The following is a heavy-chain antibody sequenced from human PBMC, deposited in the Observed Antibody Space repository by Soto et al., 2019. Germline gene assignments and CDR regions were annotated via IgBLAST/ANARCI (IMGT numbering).Heavy chain of an antibody. CDR1: GGSISSSSYY. D-gene: IGHD2-15*01. Sequence: QLQLQESGPGLVKPSETLSLTCTVSGGSISSSSYYWGWIRQPPGKGLEWIGSIYYSGSTYYNPSPQSRVTMSVGAYKHHFSLKLGCVTAADTGVYYCARRGVVGVAAPPRDYYGVEVWGQGTTVTVSS. CDR2: IYYSGST. V-gene: IGHV4-39*01. CDR3: ARRGVVGVAAPPRDYYGVEV. J-gene: IGHJ6*02.